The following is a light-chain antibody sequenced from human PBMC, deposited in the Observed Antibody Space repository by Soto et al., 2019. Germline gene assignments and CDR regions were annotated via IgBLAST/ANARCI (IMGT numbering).Light chain of an antibody. J-gene: IGLJ1*01. Sequence: QSVLTQPPSASWSPGRMVTISCSGSSSNIGSDYVYWYQQLPGTAPKLLIYRNNQRPSGVPDRFSGSKSGTSASLAISGLRSEDEADYYCAAWDDSLSGYVFGTGTKVTVL. CDR1: SSNIGSDY. CDR3: AAWDDSLSGYV. CDR2: RNN. V-gene: IGLV1-47*01.